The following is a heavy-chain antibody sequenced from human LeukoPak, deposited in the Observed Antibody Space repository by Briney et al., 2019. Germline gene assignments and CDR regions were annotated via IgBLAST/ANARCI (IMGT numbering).Heavy chain of an antibody. CDR1: GGSISSSSYY. Sequence: PSETLSLTCTVSGGSISSSSYYWSWIRQPPGKGLEWIGEINHSGSTNYNPSLKSRVTISVDTSKNQFSLKLSSVTAADTAVYYCARGPTSSTSWARRGTRNWFDPWGQGTLVTVSS. J-gene: IGHJ5*02. D-gene: IGHD2-2*01. CDR3: ARGPTSSTSWARRGTRNWFDP. V-gene: IGHV4-39*07. CDR2: INHSGST.